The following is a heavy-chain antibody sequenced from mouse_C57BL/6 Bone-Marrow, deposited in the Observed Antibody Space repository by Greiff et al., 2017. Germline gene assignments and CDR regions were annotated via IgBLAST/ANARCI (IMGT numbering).Heavy chain of an antibody. CDR2: ISSGGDYI. CDR1: GFTFSSYA. J-gene: IGHJ3*01. D-gene: IGHD2-1*01. Sequence: EVKLVESGEGLVKPGGSLKLSCAASGFTFSSYAMSWVRQTPEKRLEWVAYISSGGDYIYYADTVKGRFTISRDNARNTLYLQMSSLKSEDTAMYYCTRDEGNYGPFAYWGQGTLVTVSA. V-gene: IGHV5-9-1*02. CDR3: TRDEGNYGPFAY.